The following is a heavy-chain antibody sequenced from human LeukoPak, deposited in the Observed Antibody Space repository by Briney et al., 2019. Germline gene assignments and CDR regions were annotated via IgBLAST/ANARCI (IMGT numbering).Heavy chain of an antibody. CDR3: ARAPKYSGRIGY. CDR1: GGTFSSYA. Sequence: ASVKLSCKASGGTFSSYAISWVRHAPGPGLEWMGVIIPIFGTANYAQEFQVRGTITADESTSTAYTCLSSLTSEDTVVCFCARAPKYSGRIGYWSQASLATVSS. J-gene: IGHJ4*01. CDR2: IIPIFGTA. V-gene: IGHV1-69*13. D-gene: IGHD1-26*01.